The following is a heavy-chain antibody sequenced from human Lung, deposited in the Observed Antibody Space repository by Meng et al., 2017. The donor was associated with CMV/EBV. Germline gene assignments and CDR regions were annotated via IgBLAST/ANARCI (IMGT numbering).Heavy chain of an antibody. J-gene: IGHJ5*02. D-gene: IGHD1-14*01. V-gene: IGHV2-5*02. CDR3: ALFTGSWFDP. CDR2: IYWDDDK. Sequence: ITLKESGPALVHPTPTLTLTCTFSGFALSTSEVGVGWIRQPPGKALEWLAVIYWDDDKRYSPSLKSRLTITKDTSKNQVVLTLTNMDPVDTATYYCALFTGSWFDPWGQGTLVTVSS. CDR1: GFALSTSEVG.